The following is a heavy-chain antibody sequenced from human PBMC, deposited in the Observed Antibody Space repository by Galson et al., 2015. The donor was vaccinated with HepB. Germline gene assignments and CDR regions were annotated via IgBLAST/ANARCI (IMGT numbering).Heavy chain of an antibody. CDR2: INSDGSYI. CDR3: ARTRGAAAGIFDN. D-gene: IGHD6-13*01. Sequence: SLRLSCAASGFTFSSYWMHWVRHVPGKGLVWVSRINSDGSYITYADSVKGRFTISRDNAKNTLYLQMNSPRAEGTALYYCARTRGAAAGIFDNWGQGSLVTVSS. V-gene: IGHV3-74*01. CDR1: GFTFSSYW. J-gene: IGHJ4*02.